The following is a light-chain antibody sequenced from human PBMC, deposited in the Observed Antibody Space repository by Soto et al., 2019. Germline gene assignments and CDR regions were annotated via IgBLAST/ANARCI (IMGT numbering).Light chain of an antibody. V-gene: IGKV1-27*01. Sequence: IQMTQSPSSLSASVGDRVTITCRASQDINNYLAWYQQKPGKVPKLLIYGASTLHSGVPSRFSGSGSGTDFTLTISSLQPEDFATYYCQQSYSTPTWTFGQGTKVDIK. CDR1: QDINNY. CDR3: QQSYSTPTWT. J-gene: IGKJ1*01. CDR2: GAS.